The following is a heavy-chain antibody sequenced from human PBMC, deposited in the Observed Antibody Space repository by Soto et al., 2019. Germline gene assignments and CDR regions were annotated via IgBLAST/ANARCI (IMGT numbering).Heavy chain of an antibody. J-gene: IGHJ4*02. CDR2: IYHSGST. D-gene: IGHD3-22*01. CDR3: ARGSDDSRARHWSFDY. CDR1: GGSISSSNW. V-gene: IGHV4-4*02. Sequence: KSSETLSLTCAVSGGSISSSNWWSWVRQPPGKGLEWIGEIYHSGSTNYNPSLKSRVTISVDKSKNQFSLKLSSVTAADTAVYYCARGSDDSRARHWSFDYWGQGTLVTVSS.